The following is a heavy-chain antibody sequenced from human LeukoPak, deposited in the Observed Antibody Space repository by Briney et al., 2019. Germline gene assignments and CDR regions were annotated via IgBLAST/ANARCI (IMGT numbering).Heavy chain of an antibody. Sequence: GASVKVSCKASGYTFTSYGISWVRQAPGQGLEWMGWISGYNGNTNYAQRLQGRVTMTTDPSTSTAYMELRSLRSDDTAVYYCAREKVVTGYYFGYWGQGTLVTVSS. CDR2: ISGYNGNT. V-gene: IGHV1-18*01. CDR3: AREKVVTGYYFGY. CDR1: GYTFTSYG. J-gene: IGHJ4*02. D-gene: IGHD2-15*01.